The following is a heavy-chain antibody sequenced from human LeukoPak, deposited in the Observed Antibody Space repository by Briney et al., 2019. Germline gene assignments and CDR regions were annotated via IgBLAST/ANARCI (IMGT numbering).Heavy chain of an antibody. CDR1: GFTFTRYA. CDR2: ISGRGGST. D-gene: IGHD3-9*01. J-gene: IGHJ4*02. Sequence: GGSLRLSCGASGFTFTRYAKGWVRQAPGRGLEGVSDISGRGGSTYYADSVKGRFNISRDNEKNTLYLQMNSLRSEDTAVYYCAKDRQTDWIDYWGQGTLVTVSS. V-gene: IGHV3-23*01. CDR3: AKDRQTDWIDY.